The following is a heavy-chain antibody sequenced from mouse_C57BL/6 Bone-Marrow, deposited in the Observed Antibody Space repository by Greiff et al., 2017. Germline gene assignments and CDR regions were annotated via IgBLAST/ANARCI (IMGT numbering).Heavy chain of an antibody. CDR2: IDPSDSYT. V-gene: IGHV1-69*01. CDR1: GYTFTSYW. CDR3: AREARSDWYFDV. J-gene: IGHJ1*03. Sequence: VQLQQPGAELVMPGASVKLSCKASGYTFTSYWMHWVKQRPGQGLEWIGEIDPSDSYTNFNQKFKGKSTLTVDKSSSTAYMQLSSLTSEDSAVYYCAREARSDWYFDVWGTGTTVTVSS.